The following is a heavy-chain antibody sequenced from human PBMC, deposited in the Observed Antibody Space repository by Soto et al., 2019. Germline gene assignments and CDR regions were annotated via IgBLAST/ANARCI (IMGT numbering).Heavy chain of an antibody. CDR1: GFTFSSYA. V-gene: IGHV3-23*01. J-gene: IGHJ4*02. Sequence: EVQLLESGGGLVQPGGSLRLSCAASGFTFSSYAMSWVRQAPGKGLEWVSAISGSGGSTYYADSVKGRFTISRDNSKNTLYLQTNSLRAEDTAVYYCAKAQGLGSGESDYWGQGTLVTVSS. CDR2: ISGSGGST. CDR3: AKAQGLGSGESDY. D-gene: IGHD6-19*01.